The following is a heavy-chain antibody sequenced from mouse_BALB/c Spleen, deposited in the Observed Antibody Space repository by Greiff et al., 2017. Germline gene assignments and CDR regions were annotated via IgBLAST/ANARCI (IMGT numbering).Heavy chain of an antibody. CDR2: INPSNGGT. CDR3: TRGTDGYWYFDV. V-gene: IGHV1S81*02. CDR1: GYTFTSYY. Sequence: QVHVKQSGAELVKPGASVKLSCKASGYTFTSYYMYWVKQRPGQGLEWIGEINPSNGGTNFNEKFKSKATLTVDKSSSTAYMQLSSLTSEDSAVYYCTRGTDGYWYFDVWGAGTTVTVSS. D-gene: IGHD3-3*01. J-gene: IGHJ1*01.